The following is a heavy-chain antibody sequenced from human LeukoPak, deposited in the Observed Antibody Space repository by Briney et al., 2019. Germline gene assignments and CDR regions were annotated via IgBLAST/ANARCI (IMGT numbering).Heavy chain of an antibody. D-gene: IGHD6-6*01. V-gene: IGHV3-21*01. CDR1: GFTFSSYS. CDR2: ISSSSSYI. J-gene: IGHJ3*02. CDR3: ARDFRTLGVAARLAFDI. Sequence: PGGSLRLSCAASGFTFSSYSMNWVRQAPGKGPEGVSSISSSSSYIYYADSVKGRFTISRDNAKNSLYLQMNSLRAEDTAVYYCARDFRTLGVAARLAFDIWGQGTMVTVSS.